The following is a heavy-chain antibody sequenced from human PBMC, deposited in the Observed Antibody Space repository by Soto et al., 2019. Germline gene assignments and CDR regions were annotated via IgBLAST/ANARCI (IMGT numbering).Heavy chain of an antibody. CDR3: AKDGEADGALVAYCHITSCYYFDY. CDR2: ISASGGST. CDR1: GFTFSSYA. D-gene: IGHD2-2*01. Sequence: EVQLLESGGGLVQPGGSLRLSCASSGFTFSSYAMTWVRQAPGKGLEWVSAISASGGSTYYADSVKGRFAISRDRSKNTLYLQMNSLRADYTAVYYCAKDGEADGALVAYCHITSCYYFDYWGQGTLVTVSS. V-gene: IGHV3-23*01. J-gene: IGHJ4*02.